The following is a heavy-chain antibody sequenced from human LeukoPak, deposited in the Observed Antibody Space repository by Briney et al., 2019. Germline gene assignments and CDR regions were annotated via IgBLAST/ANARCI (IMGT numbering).Heavy chain of an antibody. CDR2: IYYSGST. J-gene: IGHJ4*02. CDR1: GGSFNGYY. Sequence: SETLSLTCAVYGGSFNGYYWSWIRQPPGKGLEWIGYIYYSGSTNYNPSLKSRVTISVDTSKNQFSLKLSSVTAADTAVYYCARVDRGGYATFDYWGQGTLVTVSS. CDR3: ARVDRGGYATFDY. V-gene: IGHV4-59*01. D-gene: IGHD3-16*01.